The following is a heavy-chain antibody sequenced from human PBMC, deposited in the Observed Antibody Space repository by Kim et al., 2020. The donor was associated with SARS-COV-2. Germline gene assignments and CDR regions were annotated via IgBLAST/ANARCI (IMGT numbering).Heavy chain of an antibody. J-gene: IGHJ4*02. CDR1: GGSISSGGYY. CDR3: ASIFPDTDYYDSSGYPGVY. CDR2: IYYSGST. D-gene: IGHD3-22*01. Sequence: SETLSLTCTVSGGSISSGGYYWSWIRQHPGKGLEWIGYIYYSGSTYYNPSLKSRVTISVDTSKNQFSLKLSSVTAADTAVYYCASIFPDTDYYDSSGYPGVYWGQGTLVTVSS. V-gene: IGHV4-31*03.